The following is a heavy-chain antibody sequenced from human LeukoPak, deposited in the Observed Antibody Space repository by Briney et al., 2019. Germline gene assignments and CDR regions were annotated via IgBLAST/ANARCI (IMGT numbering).Heavy chain of an antibody. CDR2: IYYSGST. J-gene: IGHJ4*02. V-gene: IGHV4-39*07. CDR3: ARASKYLTLEWLLWDINFDY. CDR1: GGSISSDSYY. Sequence: PSETLSLICTVSGGSISSDSYYWGWLRQPRGKGLEWIGSIYYSGSTYYNPSLKSRVTISVDTSKNQLSLKVRSVTAADTAVYYCARASKYLTLEWLLWDINFDYWGQGTLFTVSS. D-gene: IGHD3-3*01.